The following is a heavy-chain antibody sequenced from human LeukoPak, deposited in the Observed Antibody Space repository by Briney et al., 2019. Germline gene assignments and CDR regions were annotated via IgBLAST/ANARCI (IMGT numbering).Heavy chain of an antibody. D-gene: IGHD6-19*01. J-gene: IGHJ4*02. CDR2: IYYSGST. Sequence: SETLSLTCTVSGGSISSSSYYWGWIRQPPGKELEWIGSIYYSGSTYYNPSLKSRVTISVDTSKNQFSLKLSSVTAADTAVYYCARSIAVAAPDYWGQGTLVTVSS. V-gene: IGHV4-39*01. CDR1: GGSISSSSYY. CDR3: ARSIAVAAPDY.